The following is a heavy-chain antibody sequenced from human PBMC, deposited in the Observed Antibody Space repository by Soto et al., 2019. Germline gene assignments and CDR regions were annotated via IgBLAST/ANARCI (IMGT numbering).Heavy chain of an antibody. Sequence: ASVKVSCKASGYTFTSYPTHWVRQAPGQRLEWMGWIDAGNGNTKYSQKFRGRVTFTTDTSASTAYMDLSSLRSEDTAVYYCARAGYTYGPPYYGMDVWGQGTTVTVSS. J-gene: IGHJ6*02. CDR1: GYTFTSYP. V-gene: IGHV1-3*01. D-gene: IGHD5-18*01. CDR3: ARAGYTYGPPYYGMDV. CDR2: IDAGNGNT.